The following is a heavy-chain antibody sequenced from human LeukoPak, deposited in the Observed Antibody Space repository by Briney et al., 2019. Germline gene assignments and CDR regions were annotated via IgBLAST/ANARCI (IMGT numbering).Heavy chain of an antibody. CDR3: ARQGTGLDY. V-gene: IGHV3-53*01. CDR2: IHSVGDA. J-gene: IGHJ4*02. Sequence: GGSLRLSCKVSGFTVSSNYMSWVRQAPGKGLEWVSIIHSVGDAFYADSVKGRFTISRDNSNNMLYLQMNSLTVEDTAVYYCARQGTGLDYWGQGTLVTVSS. CDR1: GFTVSSNY. D-gene: IGHD1-1*01.